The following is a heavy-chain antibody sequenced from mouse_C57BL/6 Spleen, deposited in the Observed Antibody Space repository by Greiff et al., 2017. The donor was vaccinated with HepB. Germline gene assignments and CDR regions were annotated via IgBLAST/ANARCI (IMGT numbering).Heavy chain of an antibody. V-gene: IGHV1-62-2*01. Sequence: QVQLKQSGAELVKPGASVKLSCKASGYNFTEYTIHWVKQRSGQGLEWIGWFYPGSGSIKYNEKFKDKATLTADKSSSTVYMELSRLTSEDSAVYFLARHEGYGSSPFYYAMDYWGQGTSVTVSS. CDR2: FYPGSGSI. CDR3: ARHEGYGSSPFYYAMDY. CDR1: GYNFTEYT. D-gene: IGHD1-1*01. J-gene: IGHJ4*01.